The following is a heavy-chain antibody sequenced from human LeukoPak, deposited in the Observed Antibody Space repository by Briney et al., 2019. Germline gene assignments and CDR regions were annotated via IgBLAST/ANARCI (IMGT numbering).Heavy chain of an antibody. D-gene: IGHD1-26*01. J-gene: IGHJ4*02. CDR1: GFTFSSYA. CDR3: ATDIVGATMGDY. CDR2: ISGSGGST. V-gene: IGHV3-23*01. Sequence: PGGSLRLSCAAFGFTFSSYAMSWVRQAPGKGLEWVSAISGSGGSTYYADSVKGRFTISRDNSKNTLYLQMNSLRAEDTAVYYCATDIVGATMGDYWGQGTLVTVSS.